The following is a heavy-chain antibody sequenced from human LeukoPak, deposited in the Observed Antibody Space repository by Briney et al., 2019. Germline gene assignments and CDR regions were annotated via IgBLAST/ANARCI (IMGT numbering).Heavy chain of an antibody. D-gene: IGHD3-3*01. CDR1: GFTFSSYG. V-gene: IGHV3-30*02. J-gene: IGHJ4*02. CDR3: AKRGQDDSVIDY. CDR2: IQYDGRKE. Sequence: PGGSLRLSCTASGFTFSSYGMHWVRQAPGKGLEWVAFIQYDGRKEYYADPLKGRFTISRDNSKNTLSLQVNSLRAEDAAVYYCAKRGQDDSVIDYWGQGTLVTVSS.